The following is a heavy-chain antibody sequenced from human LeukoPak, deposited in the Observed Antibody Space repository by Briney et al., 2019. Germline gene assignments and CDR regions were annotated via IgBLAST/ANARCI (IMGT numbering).Heavy chain of an antibody. J-gene: IGHJ4*02. CDR1: GYTFTNYY. CDR3: AREGPETYNFDF. V-gene: IGHV1-46*01. D-gene: IGHD1-14*01. Sequence: ASVKVSFKTSGYTFTNYYMHWVRQAPGQGPEWMGITRPSSGRTSYPQKFQGRVTMTWDMSTSTFYMELSSLTSDDTAVYYCAREGPETYNFDFWGQGTLVTVSS. CDR2: TRPSSGRT.